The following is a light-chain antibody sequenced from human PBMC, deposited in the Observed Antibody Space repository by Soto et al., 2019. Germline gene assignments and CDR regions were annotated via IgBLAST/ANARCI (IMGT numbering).Light chain of an antibody. CDR2: WAS. CDR1: QSVLYSSNNKNY. CDR3: QQYYSTPWT. Sequence: DIVMTQSPDSLAVSLGERATINCKSSQSVLYSSNNKNYLAWYQQKPGQPPMLLIYWASTRESGVPDRFSGSGSGTDFTLTISSLQAEDVAVYCCQQYYSTPWTFGQGTKVEIK. V-gene: IGKV4-1*01. J-gene: IGKJ1*01.